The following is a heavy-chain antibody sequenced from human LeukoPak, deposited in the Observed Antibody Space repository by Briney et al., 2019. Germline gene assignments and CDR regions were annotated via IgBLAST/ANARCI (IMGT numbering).Heavy chain of an antibody. CDR2: IYPSGST. CDR1: GGYISSGGFY. Sequence: PSETLSLTCTVSGGYISSGGFYWRWIRQPAGKGLEWIGRIYPSGSTNYNPSLKSRVTISVDMSENQFSLKLNSVTATDTAVYYCAREYSSGYHYFDYWGQGTLVTVSS. J-gene: IGHJ4*02. V-gene: IGHV4-61*02. D-gene: IGHD6-19*01. CDR3: AREYSSGYHYFDY.